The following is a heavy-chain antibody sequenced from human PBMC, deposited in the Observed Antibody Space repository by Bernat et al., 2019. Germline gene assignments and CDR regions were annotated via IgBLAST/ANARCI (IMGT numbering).Heavy chain of an antibody. CDR3: GRVRVTIFGVVLGLDY. J-gene: IGHJ4*02. CDR1: GFTFSSYW. D-gene: IGHD3-3*01. CDR2: INSDGSST. V-gene: IGHV3-74*01. Sequence: EVQLVESGGGLVQPGGSLRLSCAASGFTFSSYWMHWVRQAPGKGLVWVAGINSDGSSTGYADSVKDQFTLSRDNAKNTCYLQMNSLRAEDTAVYYCGRVRVTIFGVVLGLDYWGQGTLVTVSS.